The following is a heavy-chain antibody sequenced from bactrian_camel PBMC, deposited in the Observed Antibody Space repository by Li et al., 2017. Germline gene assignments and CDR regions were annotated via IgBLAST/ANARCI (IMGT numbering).Heavy chain of an antibody. V-gene: IGHV3S40*01. CDR1: AYAFSNYC. J-gene: IGHJ4*01. Sequence: VQLVESGGGSVQAGGSLRLVCSVSAYAFSNYCLGWFRQAPGKERERVATISDDLGGRQLNADSVKGRFTISRDNAKDILNLQMDNLKPEDTAMYYCAAGRAEGRWCPVEATTSELFAYRGQGTQVTVS. D-gene: IGHD1*01. CDR3: AAGRAEGRWCPVEATTSELFAY. CDR2: ISDDLGGRQ.